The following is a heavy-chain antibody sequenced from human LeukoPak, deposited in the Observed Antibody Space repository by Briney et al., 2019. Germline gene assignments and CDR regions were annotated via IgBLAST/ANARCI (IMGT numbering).Heavy chain of an antibody. CDR3: ARGARDYGDVFDY. V-gene: IGHV1-2*02. CDR2: INPNSGGT. Sequence: ASVKVSCKASGYTFTGYYMHWVRQAPGQGLEWMGWINPNSGGTNYAQKFQGRVTMTRDTSISTAYMELSSLRSEDTAVYYCARGARDYGDVFDYWGQGTLVTVSS. D-gene: IGHD4-17*01. CDR1: GYTFTGYY. J-gene: IGHJ4*02.